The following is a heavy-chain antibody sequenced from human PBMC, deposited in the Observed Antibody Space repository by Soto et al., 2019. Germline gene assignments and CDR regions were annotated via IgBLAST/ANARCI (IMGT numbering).Heavy chain of an antibody. CDR1: GFTFSTSA. CDR3: ARNWGIFDY. V-gene: IGHV3-23*01. CDR2: ISGSGGGK. J-gene: IGHJ4*02. Sequence: EVQLLESGGGLVQPGGSLRLSCEASGFTFSTSAMSWVRQAPGKGLEWVSTISGSGGGKYYADSVNGRFTISGDNSKNTLFLQMNSLRAEDTALYYCARNWGIFDYWGQGFVVTVSS. D-gene: IGHD7-27*01.